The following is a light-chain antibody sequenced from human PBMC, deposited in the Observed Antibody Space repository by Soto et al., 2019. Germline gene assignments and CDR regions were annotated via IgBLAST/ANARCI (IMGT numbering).Light chain of an antibody. Sequence: EIVMTQSPATLSVSPGERATLSCRASQSVSGNLAWYQQKPGQAPRLLIYGASTRATGIPARFSGSGSGTEFNLAISSLQSEDFAVYYCQQYNNWPPGTFGQGTKVEIK. CDR3: QQYNNWPPGT. CDR2: GAS. CDR1: QSVSGN. V-gene: IGKV3-15*01. J-gene: IGKJ1*01.